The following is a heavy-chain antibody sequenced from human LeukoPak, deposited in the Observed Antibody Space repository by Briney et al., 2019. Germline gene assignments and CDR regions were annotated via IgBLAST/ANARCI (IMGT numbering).Heavy chain of an antibody. CDR3: ATDQAPPTSLRYFDWLPSYYYYYGMDV. D-gene: IGHD3-9*01. V-gene: IGHV3-23*01. CDR2: ISGSGGST. J-gene: IGHJ6*01. Sequence: GGSLRLSCAASGFTFSSYAMSWVRQAPGKGLEWVSAISGSGGSTYYADSVKGRFTISRDNSKNTLYLQMNSLRAEDTAVYYSATDQAPPTSLRYFDWLPSYYYYYGMDVWGQGTTVTVSS. CDR1: GFTFSSYA.